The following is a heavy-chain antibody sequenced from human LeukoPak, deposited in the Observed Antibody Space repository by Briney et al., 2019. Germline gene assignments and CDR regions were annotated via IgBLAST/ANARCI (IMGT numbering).Heavy chain of an antibody. CDR2: IYYSGST. J-gene: IGHJ4*02. CDR1: GGSISSSSYY. CDR3: ARDRWSGVAGIIAY. V-gene: IGHV4-39*07. Sequence: SETLSLTCTVSGGSISSSSYYWGWIRQPPGKGLEWIGSIYYSGSTYYNPSLKSRVTISVDTSKNQFSLKLSSVTAADTAVYYCARDRWSGVAGIIAYWGQGTLVTVSS. D-gene: IGHD6-19*01.